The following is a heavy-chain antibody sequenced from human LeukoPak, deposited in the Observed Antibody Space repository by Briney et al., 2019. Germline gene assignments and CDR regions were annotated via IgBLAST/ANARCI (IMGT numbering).Heavy chain of an antibody. J-gene: IGHJ4*02. D-gene: IGHD5-24*01. CDR1: GFTFSSYA. Sequence: GGSLRLSCAASGFTFSSYAMHWVRQAPGKGLEYVSAIGSNGGSTYYANSVKGRFTISRDNSKNTLYLQMGSLRAEDMAVYYCARDALSVEMATILDYWGQGTLVTVSS. V-gene: IGHV3-64*01. CDR3: ARDALSVEMATILDY. CDR2: IGSNGGST.